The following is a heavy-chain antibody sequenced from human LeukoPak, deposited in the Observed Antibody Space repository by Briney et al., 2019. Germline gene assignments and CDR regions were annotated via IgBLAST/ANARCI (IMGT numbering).Heavy chain of an antibody. J-gene: IGHJ4*02. CDR2: INPTSGDT. Sequence: ASVKVSCKASGYTFTVYYMHWVRQAPGQGLEWMGWINPTSGDTKYAQKFQDRVTMTRDTSISTAYMELSRLTSDDPAVYYCARDRGSGYIILDFWGPGTLVTVSS. D-gene: IGHD5-24*01. V-gene: IGHV1-2*02. CDR1: GYTFTVYY. CDR3: ARDRGSGYIILDF.